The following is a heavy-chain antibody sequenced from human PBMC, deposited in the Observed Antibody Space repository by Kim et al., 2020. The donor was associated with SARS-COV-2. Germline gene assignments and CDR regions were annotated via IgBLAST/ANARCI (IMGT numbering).Heavy chain of an antibody. V-gene: IGHV4-59*01. Sequence: SETLSLTCTVSGGSISRYYWSWIRQPPGKGLEWIGYIYYSGSTNYNPSLKSRVTISVDTSKNQFSLKLSSVTAADTAVYYCARGGSGWLFDYWGQGTLVTVSS. CDR1: GGSISRYY. CDR3: ARGGSGWLFDY. CDR2: IYYSGST. J-gene: IGHJ4*02. D-gene: IGHD6-19*01.